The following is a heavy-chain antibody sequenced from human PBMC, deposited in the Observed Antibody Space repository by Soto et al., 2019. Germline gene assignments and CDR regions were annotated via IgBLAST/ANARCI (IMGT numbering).Heavy chain of an antibody. J-gene: IGHJ4*02. CDR2: IDWDDDK. D-gene: IGHD3-16*01. Sequence: PTLVNPTQTLTLTCTFSGCSRGTSGRCVSWLRQPPGKALEWLALIDWDDDKYYSTSLKTRLTISKDTSKHQVVLTMTNMDPGDTATYYCALLVVDYVWGSPVYYCNYLGKGT. CDR3: ALLVVDYVWGSPVYYCNY. V-gene: IGHV2-70*01. CDR1: GCSRGTSGRC.